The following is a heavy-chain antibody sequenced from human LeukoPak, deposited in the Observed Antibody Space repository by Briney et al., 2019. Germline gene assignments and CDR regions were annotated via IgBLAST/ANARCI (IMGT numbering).Heavy chain of an antibody. D-gene: IGHD3-22*01. CDR2: INPNSGGT. Sequence: ASVKVSCKASGYTFTEYYMHWVRQAPGQGLEWMGRINPNSGGTNYAQKFQGRVTMTRDTSISTAYMELSRLRSDDTAVYYCASLPTYYYDSSGYYTDYGGQGSLVTVSS. J-gene: IGHJ4*02. CDR1: GYTFTEYY. CDR3: ASLPTYYYDSSGYYTDY. V-gene: IGHV1-2*06.